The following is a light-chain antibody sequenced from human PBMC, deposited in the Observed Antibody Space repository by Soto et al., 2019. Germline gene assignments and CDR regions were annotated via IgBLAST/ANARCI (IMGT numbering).Light chain of an antibody. CDR1: QSISTY. CDR2: AAS. J-gene: IGKJ5*01. V-gene: IGKV1-39*01. CDR3: QQSYSTPIT. Sequence: IQMTKSPSSVSSSIGGRVTISCRASQSISTYLNWYQQKSGKVPKLLIYAASSLQSGVPSRFSGSGSGTDFTLTISSLQPEDFATYYCQQSYSTPITFGQGTRLE.